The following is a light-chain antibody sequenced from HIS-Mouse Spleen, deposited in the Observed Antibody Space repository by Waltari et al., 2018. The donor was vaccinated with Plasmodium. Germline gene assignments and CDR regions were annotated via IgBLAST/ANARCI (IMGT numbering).Light chain of an antibody. Sequence: SSELTQPPSVSGSPGQPARNTCSGEAVPEKYAYWYQQKSGQAPVLVIYEDSKRPSGIPVRFAGSSSGTMATLTISGAQVEDEADYYCYSTDSSGNHRVFGGGTKLTVL. CDR1: AVPEKY. CDR2: EDS. CDR3: YSTDSSGNHRV. J-gene: IGLJ3*02. V-gene: IGLV3-10*01.